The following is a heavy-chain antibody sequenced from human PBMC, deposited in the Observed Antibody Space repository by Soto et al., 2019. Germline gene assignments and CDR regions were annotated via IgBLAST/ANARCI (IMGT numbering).Heavy chain of an antibody. J-gene: IGHJ4*02. V-gene: IGHV4-39*07. Sequence: SETLSLTCSVSGDSISNSRFYWAWIRQPPGEGLEWIGSIYHTGNAYYNPSLKSRVTIFVDTSKNQFSLKLSSVTAADTAVYCCARGPDYWGQVILVTVSS. CDR3: ARGPDY. CDR1: GDSISNSRFY. CDR2: IYHTGNA.